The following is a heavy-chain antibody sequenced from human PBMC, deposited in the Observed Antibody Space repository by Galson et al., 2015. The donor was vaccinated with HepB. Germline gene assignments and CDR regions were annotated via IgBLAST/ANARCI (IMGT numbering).Heavy chain of an antibody. Sequence: SVKVSCKASGYTFNSFGISWVRQAPGQGLEWMGWISAYNGNTNYAQKFQGRVTMTTDTSTSTAYLELRSLRSDDTAVYYCARGRSSSSPPDYWGQGTLVTVSS. D-gene: IGHD2-2*01. V-gene: IGHV1-18*01. CDR3: ARGRSSSSPPDY. J-gene: IGHJ4*02. CDR2: ISAYNGNT. CDR1: GYTFNSFG.